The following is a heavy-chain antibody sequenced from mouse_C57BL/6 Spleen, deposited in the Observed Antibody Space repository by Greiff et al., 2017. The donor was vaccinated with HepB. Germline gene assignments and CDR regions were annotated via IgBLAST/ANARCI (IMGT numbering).Heavy chain of an antibody. Sequence: EVKLEESGGGLVQPGGSMKLSCVASGFTFSNYWMNWVRQSPEKGLEWVAQIRLKSDNYATHYAESVKGRFTISRDDSKSSVYLQMNNLRAEDTGIYYCTRRLYGYDKAMDYWGQGTSVTVSS. V-gene: IGHV6-3*01. J-gene: IGHJ4*01. CDR3: TRRLYGYDKAMDY. CDR1: GFTFSNYW. CDR2: IRLKSDNYAT. D-gene: IGHD2-2*01.